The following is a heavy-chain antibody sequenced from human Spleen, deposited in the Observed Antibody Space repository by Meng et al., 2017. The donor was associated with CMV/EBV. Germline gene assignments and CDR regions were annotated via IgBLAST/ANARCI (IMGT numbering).Heavy chain of an antibody. V-gene: IGHV3-7*03. Sequence: GESLKISCAVSGFTFNTYWMTWVRQAPGTGLEWVASMSPDGSEIYYVDSVKGRFTVSRDNAKNSLFLQMNSLRPEDTALYYCAKDDRTFDILTGYYNYWGRGTLVTVSS. J-gene: IGHJ4*02. CDR2: MSPDGSEI. D-gene: IGHD3-9*01. CDR1: GFTFNTYW. CDR3: AKDDRTFDILTGYYNY.